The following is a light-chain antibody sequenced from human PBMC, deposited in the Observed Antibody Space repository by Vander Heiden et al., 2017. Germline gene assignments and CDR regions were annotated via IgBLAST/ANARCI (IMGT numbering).Light chain of an antibody. V-gene: IGLV2-23*01. J-gene: IGLJ3*02. CDR3: CSYAGGNTLV. CDR2: EGT. CDR1: RSDVGSYNL. Sequence: QSALTQPASVSGSPGQSITISCTGGRSDVGSYNLVSWYQHQPGRAPRLVIYEGTKRASGVSSRFSGSKAGSAASLTISGLQPEDEGEYHCCSYAGGNTLVFGGGTKLTVL.